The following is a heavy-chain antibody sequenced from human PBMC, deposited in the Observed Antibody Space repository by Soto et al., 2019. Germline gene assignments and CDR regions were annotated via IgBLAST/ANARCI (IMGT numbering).Heavy chain of an antibody. J-gene: IGHJ6*02. CDR3: ARQSYSSGWYGEVYYYYYGMDV. CDR2: IYPGDSDT. D-gene: IGHD6-19*01. Sequence: GESLKISCKGSGYSFTSYWIGWVRQMPGKGLEWMGIIYPGDSDTRYSPSFQGQVTISADKSISAAYLQWSSLKASDTAMYYCARQSYSSGWYGEVYYYYYGMDVWGQGTTVTVSS. CDR1: GYSFTSYW. V-gene: IGHV5-51*01.